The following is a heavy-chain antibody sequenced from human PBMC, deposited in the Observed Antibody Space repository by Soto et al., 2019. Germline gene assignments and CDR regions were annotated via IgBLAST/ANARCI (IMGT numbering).Heavy chain of an antibody. CDR1: GGTFSSYT. V-gene: IGHV1-69*04. CDR3: ARDGIWFGELSPSGGLDV. J-gene: IGHJ6*02. D-gene: IGHD3-10*01. Sequence: SVKVSCKASGGTFSSYTISWVRQAPGQGLEWMGRIIPILGIASYAQKFQGRVTMTRDTSTSTVYMELSSLRSEDTAVYYCARDGIWFGELSPSGGLDVWGQGTTVTVSS. CDR2: IIPILGIA.